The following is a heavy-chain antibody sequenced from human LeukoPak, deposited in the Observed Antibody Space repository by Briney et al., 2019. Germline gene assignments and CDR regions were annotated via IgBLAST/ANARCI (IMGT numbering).Heavy chain of an antibody. CDR2: VNWNAGST. J-gene: IGHJ6*03. V-gene: IGHV3-20*04. D-gene: IGHD3-22*01. Sequence: GGSLRLSCAASGFSFDDYGMSWVRQAPGKGLEWVSGVNWNAGSTGDADSVKGRFTISRDNAKNSLYLQMNSLRAEDTALYYCARRVSTMIVVVTHYYYHYMDVWGKGTTVTVSS. CDR3: ARRVSTMIVVVTHYYYHYMDV. CDR1: GFSFDDYG.